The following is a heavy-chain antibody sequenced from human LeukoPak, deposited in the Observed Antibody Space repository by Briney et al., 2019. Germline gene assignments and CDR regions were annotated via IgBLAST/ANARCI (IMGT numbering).Heavy chain of an antibody. CDR1: GGSISSSSYY. D-gene: IGHD2/OR15-2a*01. CDR2: INHSGST. Sequence: PSETLSLTCTVSGGSISSSSYYWSWIRQPPGTGLEWLGEINHSGSTNYNPSLKSRVTISVDTSKNQFSLKLSSVTAADTAVYYCARGLFYRRFFDYWGQGTLVTVPS. CDR3: ARGLFYRRFFDY. V-gene: IGHV4-39*07. J-gene: IGHJ4*02.